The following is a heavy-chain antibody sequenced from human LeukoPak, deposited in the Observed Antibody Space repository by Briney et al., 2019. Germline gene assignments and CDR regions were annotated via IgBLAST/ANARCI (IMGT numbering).Heavy chain of an antibody. CDR2: INTDGSST. CDR1: GFTFSRYW. J-gene: IGHJ4*02. Sequence: PGGSLRLSCAASGFTFSRYWMHWVRQAPGKGLVWVSRINTDGSSTTYAGSVKGRFTISRDNAKNTLYLQMNGLRGEDTAVYYCAQGGYPNYFDYWGQGTLVTVSS. D-gene: IGHD3-22*01. V-gene: IGHV3-74*03. CDR3: AQGGYPNYFDY.